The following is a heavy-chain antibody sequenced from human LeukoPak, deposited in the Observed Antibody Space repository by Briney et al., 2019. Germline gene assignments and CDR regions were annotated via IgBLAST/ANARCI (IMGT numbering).Heavy chain of an antibody. Sequence: SETLSLTCTVSGGSISSYYWSWIRQPAGKGLEWIGRIYTSGSTNYNPSLKSRVTMSVDTSKNQFSLKLSSVTAADTAVYYCARGGIVVELNWFDPWGQGTLVTVSS. V-gene: IGHV4-4*07. J-gene: IGHJ5*02. CDR3: ARGGIVVELNWFDP. D-gene: IGHD2-2*01. CDR1: GGSISSYY. CDR2: IYTSGST.